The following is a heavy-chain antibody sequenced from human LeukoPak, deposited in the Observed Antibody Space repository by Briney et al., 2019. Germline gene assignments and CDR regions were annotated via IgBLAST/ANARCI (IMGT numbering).Heavy chain of an antibody. V-gene: IGHV1-69*06. CDR1: GGTFSSYA. D-gene: IGHD2-15*01. CDR2: IIPIFGTA. Sequence: SVKVSCKASGGTFSSYAISWVRQAPGQGLEWMGGIIPIFGTANYAQKFQGRVTITADKSTSTAYMELSSLRSEDTAVYYCARGPMIGYCSGGSCYRYYYYYMDVWGKGTTVTVSS. CDR3: ARGPMIGYCSGGSCYRYYYYYMDV. J-gene: IGHJ6*03.